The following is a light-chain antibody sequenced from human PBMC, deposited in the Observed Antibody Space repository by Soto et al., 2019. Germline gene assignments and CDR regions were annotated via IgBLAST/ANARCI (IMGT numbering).Light chain of an antibody. CDR3: QQRSKMPLT. CDR2: DAS. V-gene: IGKV3-11*01. Sequence: EIVMTPSPATLSVSPGETASLSCRASQSAGNFLAWYQQKPGQAPRPLIYDASHRAAGIPARFSGSGSGTDFTLTISSLEPEDFAIYYCQQRSKMPLTFGHGTKGDIK. J-gene: IGKJ1*01. CDR1: QSAGNF.